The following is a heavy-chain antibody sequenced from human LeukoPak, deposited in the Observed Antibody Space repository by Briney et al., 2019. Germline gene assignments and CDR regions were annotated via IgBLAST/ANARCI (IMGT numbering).Heavy chain of an antibody. D-gene: IGHD5-12*01. V-gene: IGHV3-9*01. CDR2: ISWNSGSI. CDR1: GFTFDDYA. J-gene: IGHJ4*02. CDR3: AKDRLLAPKHYFDY. Sequence: GRSLRLSCAASGFTFDDYAMHWVRQAPGKGLEWVSGISWNSGSIGYADSVKGRFTISRDNAKNSLYLQMNSLRAEDTALYYCAKDRLLAPKHYFDYWGQGTLVTVSS.